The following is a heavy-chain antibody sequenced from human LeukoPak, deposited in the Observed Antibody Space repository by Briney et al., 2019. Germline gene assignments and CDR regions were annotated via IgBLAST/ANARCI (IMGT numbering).Heavy chain of an antibody. CDR2: ISYDGSNK. CDR3: AKDRSNNFDY. Sequence: GGSLRLSCVASGFTFSNYGMPWVRQTPGKGPEWVAVISYDGSNKYYADSVKGRITISRDISKNTLYLQMNSLRPEDTAVYYCAKDRSNNFDYWGQGTLVTVSS. V-gene: IGHV3-30*18. J-gene: IGHJ4*02. CDR1: GFTFSNYG.